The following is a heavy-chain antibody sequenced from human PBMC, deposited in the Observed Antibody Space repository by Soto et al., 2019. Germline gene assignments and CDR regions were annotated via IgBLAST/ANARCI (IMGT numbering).Heavy chain of an antibody. V-gene: IGHV3-23*01. Sequence: LRLSCSGSGFTFGTYAMSWVRQAPGKGLEWVSIISASGTGTFSAASVKGRFAISRDNSRNTVHLQMNSLRPEDTAVYFCAKVHYYDSTGYFRHFDSWGQGTQVTVSS. CDR1: GFTFGTYA. CDR2: ISASGTGT. CDR3: AKVHYYDSTGYFRHFDS. D-gene: IGHD3-22*01. J-gene: IGHJ4*02.